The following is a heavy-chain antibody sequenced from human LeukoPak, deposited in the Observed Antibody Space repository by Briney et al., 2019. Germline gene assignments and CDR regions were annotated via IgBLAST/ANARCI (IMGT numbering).Heavy chain of an antibody. D-gene: IGHD2-2*01. V-gene: IGHV1-18*01. Sequence: ASVKVSRKASGYTFTSYGISWVRQAPGQGLEWMGWISAYNGNTNYAQKLQGRVTMTTDTSTSTAYMELRSLRSDDTAVYYCARAYCSSTSCYGVDWFDPWGQGTLVTVSS. J-gene: IGHJ5*02. CDR1: GYTFTSYG. CDR3: ARAYCSSTSCYGVDWFDP. CDR2: ISAYNGNT.